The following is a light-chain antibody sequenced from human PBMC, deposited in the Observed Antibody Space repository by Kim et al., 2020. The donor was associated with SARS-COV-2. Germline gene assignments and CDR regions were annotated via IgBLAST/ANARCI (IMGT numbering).Light chain of an antibody. J-gene: IGKJ2*01. CDR3: QQYGSSPYT. CDR1: QSVSSSY. CDR2: GAS. Sequence: WSPGERATLSCRASQSVSSSYLAWYQQKPGQAPSLLIYGASSRATGIPDRFSGSGSGTDFTLTISRLEPEDFAVYYCQQYGSSPYTFGQGTKLEI. V-gene: IGKV3-20*01.